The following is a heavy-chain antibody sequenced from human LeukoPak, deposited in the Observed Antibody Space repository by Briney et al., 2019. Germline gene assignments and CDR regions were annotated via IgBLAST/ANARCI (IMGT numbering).Heavy chain of an antibody. D-gene: IGHD4-17*01. Sequence: ASVKVSCKASGYTFTSYDINWVRQATGQGLEWMGWMNPNSGNTGYAQKFQGRVTMTRNTSISTAYMELSSLRSEDTAVYYCARDRGDGDYGATSWAFDIWGQGTMVTVSS. CDR1: GYTFTSYD. J-gene: IGHJ3*02. CDR2: MNPNSGNT. CDR3: ARDRGDGDYGATSWAFDI. V-gene: IGHV1-8*01.